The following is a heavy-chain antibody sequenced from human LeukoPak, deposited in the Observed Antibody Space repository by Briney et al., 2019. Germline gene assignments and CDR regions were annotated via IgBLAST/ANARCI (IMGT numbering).Heavy chain of an antibody. V-gene: IGHV4-59*01. D-gene: IGHD6-19*01. CDR3: ARAGQWLVGGYFDY. J-gene: IGHJ4*02. CDR1: GGSISSYY. CDR2: IYYSGST. Sequence: SETLSLTCTVSGGSISSYYWSWIRQPPGEGLEWIGYIYYSGSTNYNPSLKSRVTISVDTSKNQFSLKLSSVTAADTAVYYCARAGQWLVGGYFDYWGQGTLVTVSS.